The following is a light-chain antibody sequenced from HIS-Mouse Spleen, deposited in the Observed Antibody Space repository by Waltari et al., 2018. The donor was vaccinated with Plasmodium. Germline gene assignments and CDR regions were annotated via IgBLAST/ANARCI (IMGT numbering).Light chain of an antibody. J-gene: IGLJ2*01. Sequence: QSALTQPPSLSGSPGQSVTISCTGTSSDVGGYNYVSWYQQHPGTAPKLMIYDVSKRPSGVPDRFSGSKSGNTASLTISGLQAEDEADYYCCSYAGSYTLVFGGGTKLTVL. CDR3: CSYAGSYTLV. CDR2: DVS. V-gene: IGLV2-11*01. CDR1: SSDVGGYNY.